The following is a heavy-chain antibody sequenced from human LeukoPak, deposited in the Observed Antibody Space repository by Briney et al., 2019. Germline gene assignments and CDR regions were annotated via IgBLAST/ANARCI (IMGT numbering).Heavy chain of an antibody. J-gene: IGHJ4*02. CDR2: ISNDGTNT. D-gene: IGHD6-19*01. CDR3: AKDRAVAVVY. CDR1: GFTFSSYA. V-gene: IGHV3-23*01. Sequence: PGGSLRLSCAASGFTFSSYAMSWVRQAPGKGLEWVSAISNDGTNTYYADSVKGRFTISRDNSKNTLYLQMNSLRAEDTAVYYCAKDRAVAVVYWGQGTLVTVSS.